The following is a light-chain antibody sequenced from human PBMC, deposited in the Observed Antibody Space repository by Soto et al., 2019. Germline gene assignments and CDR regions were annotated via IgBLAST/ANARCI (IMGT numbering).Light chain of an antibody. CDR1: SSDVGGYNY. Sequence: QSALTQPPSASGSPGQSVTISCTGTSSDVGGYNYVSWYQHHPGKAPKLMIYEVSKRPSGVPDRFSGSKSGNTASLTVSGLQPEHEADYYCSSYAGSNNFVAFGGGTKLTVL. CDR3: SSYAGSNNFVA. J-gene: IGLJ2*01. V-gene: IGLV2-8*01. CDR2: EVS.